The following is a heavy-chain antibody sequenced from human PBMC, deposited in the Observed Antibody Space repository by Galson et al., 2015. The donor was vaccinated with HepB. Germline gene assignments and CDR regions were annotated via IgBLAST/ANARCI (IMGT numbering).Heavy chain of an antibody. J-gene: IGHJ3*02. CDR3: AKDRDYDILTGYYSSSGAFDI. CDR1: GFTFSSYA. D-gene: IGHD3-9*01. V-gene: IGHV3-23*01. CDR2: ISGSGGST. Sequence: SLRLSCAASGFTFSSYAMSWVRQAPGKGLEWVSAISGSGGSTYYADSVKGRFTISRDNSKNTQYLQMNSLRAEDTAVYYCAKDRDYDILTGYYSSSGAFDIWGQGTMVTVSS.